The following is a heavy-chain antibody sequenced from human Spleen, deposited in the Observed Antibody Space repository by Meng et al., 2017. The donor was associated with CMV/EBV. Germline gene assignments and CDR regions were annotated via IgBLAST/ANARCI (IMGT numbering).Heavy chain of an antibody. D-gene: IGHD3-3*01. CDR1: GESFNNYY. CDR2: INHVGST. V-gene: IGHV4-34*01. J-gene: IGHJ5*02. CDR3: AAAIYDSPDWFGP. Sequence: CAVYGESFNNYYWSWIRQSPGKGLEWIGEINHVGSTNYNPSLKSRITISVDTSKNHFSLKMSSVTAADTAVYYCAAAIYDSPDWFGPWGQGTLVTVSS.